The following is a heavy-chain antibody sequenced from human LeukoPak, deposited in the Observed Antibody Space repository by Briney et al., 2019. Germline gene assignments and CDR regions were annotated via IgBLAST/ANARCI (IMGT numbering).Heavy chain of an antibody. V-gene: IGHV3-23*01. CDR3: APDLRGSASSLDD. CDR2: ISGSGASI. CDR1: GFTFSNYA. J-gene: IGHJ4*02. Sequence: GGSLRLSCAASGFTFSNYAMSWVRQAPGKGLEWVSLISGSGASIYYPGSVKGRFTISRDNSKNTLSLQMNSLRAEDTAVYYCAPDLRGSASSLDDWGQGTLVTVSS. D-gene: IGHD6-25*01.